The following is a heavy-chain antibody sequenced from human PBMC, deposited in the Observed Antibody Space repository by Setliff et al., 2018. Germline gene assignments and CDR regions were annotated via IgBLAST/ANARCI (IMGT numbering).Heavy chain of an antibody. CDR1: GGSISSGSYY. CDR3: ARGTFDTSGYFPYPIGY. V-gene: IGHV4-61*09. Sequence: SETLSLTCTVSGGSISSGSYYWSWIRQPAGKGLEWIGHIYYSGSTNYNPSLKSRVTISVDTSKNHFSLKLSSVTAADTAVYYCARGTFDTSGYFPYPIGYWGQGTLVTVSS. J-gene: IGHJ4*02. D-gene: IGHD3-22*01. CDR2: IYYSGST.